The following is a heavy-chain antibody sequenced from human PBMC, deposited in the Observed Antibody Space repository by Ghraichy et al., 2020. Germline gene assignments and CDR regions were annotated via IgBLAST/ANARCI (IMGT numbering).Heavy chain of an antibody. CDR1: GESLSTHY. J-gene: IGHJ4*02. CDR2: TNHRGKT. V-gene: IGHV4-34*01. Sequence: SQTLSLTCAVYGESLSTHYLSWIRQPPGKGLEWIGETNHRGKTNYNTSLKSRVTISVDTSKNQFSLKLTSVTAADTAVYYCASLRYWGQGALVTVSS. CDR3: ASLRY.